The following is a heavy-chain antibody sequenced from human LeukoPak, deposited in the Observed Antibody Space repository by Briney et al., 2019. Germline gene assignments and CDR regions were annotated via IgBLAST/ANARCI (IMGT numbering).Heavy chain of an antibody. D-gene: IGHD2-15*01. V-gene: IGHV4-38-2*02. CDR3: ARTGDDCSGGSCYLDY. Sequence: PSETLSLTCTVSGYSISSGYDWGWIRQPPGKGLEWIGYIYYSGSTNYNPSLKSRVTISVDTSKNQFSLKLSSVTAADTAVYYCARTGDDCSGGSCYLDYWGQGTLVTVSS. J-gene: IGHJ4*02. CDR1: GYSISSGYD. CDR2: IYYSGST.